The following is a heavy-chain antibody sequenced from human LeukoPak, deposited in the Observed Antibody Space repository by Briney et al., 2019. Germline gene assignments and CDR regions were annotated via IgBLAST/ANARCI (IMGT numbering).Heavy chain of an antibody. CDR2: IIPIFGTA. D-gene: IGHD1-7*01. V-gene: IGHV1-69*05. J-gene: IGHJ4*02. Sequence: SVKVSCKASGYTFSSYAISWVRQAPGQGLEWMGGIIPIFGTANYAQKFQGRVTITTDESTSTAYMELSSLRSEDTAVYYCARGGLELRSLDYWGQGTLVTVSS. CDR3: ARGGLELRSLDY. CDR1: GYTFSSYA.